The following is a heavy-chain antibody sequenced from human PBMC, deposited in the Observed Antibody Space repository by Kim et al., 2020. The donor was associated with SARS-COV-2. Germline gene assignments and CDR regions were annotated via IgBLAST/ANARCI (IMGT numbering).Heavy chain of an antibody. J-gene: IGHJ4*02. CDR3: AKAWRWYPNLDS. Sequence: YADAVKGRFTISRDNSKNTLYLQRNSLRAEDTAVYYCAKAWRWYPNLDSWGQGTLVTVSS. D-gene: IGHD2-15*01. V-gene: IGHV3-23*01.